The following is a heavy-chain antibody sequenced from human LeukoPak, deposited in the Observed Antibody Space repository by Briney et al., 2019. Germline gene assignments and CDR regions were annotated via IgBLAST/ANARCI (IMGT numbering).Heavy chain of an antibody. CDR3: ARVDDLDAFDT. Sequence: AGGSLRLSCAASGFTFSNYAMHWVRQAPGKGLEWVAVIGDDGSNKYYVDSVKGRFTISRDNSNNTVYLQMNSLRAEDTAAYYCARVDDLDAFDTWGQGTLVTVSS. J-gene: IGHJ3*02. D-gene: IGHD2-2*03. V-gene: IGHV3-30*04. CDR1: GFTFSNYA. CDR2: IGDDGSNK.